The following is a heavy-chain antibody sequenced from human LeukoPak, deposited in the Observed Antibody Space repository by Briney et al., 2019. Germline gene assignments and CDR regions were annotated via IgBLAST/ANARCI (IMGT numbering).Heavy chain of an antibody. CDR3: ARDGKAVAVAFDI. D-gene: IGHD6-19*01. J-gene: IGHJ3*02. CDR1: GFSFSRYE. Sequence: GGSLRLSCVASGFSFSRYEMNWVRQAPGKGLEWVSYISSSGSTIYYADSVKGRFTISRDNAKNSLYLQMNSLRAEDTAVYYCARDGKAVAVAFDIWGQGTMVTVSS. V-gene: IGHV3-48*03. CDR2: ISSSGSTI.